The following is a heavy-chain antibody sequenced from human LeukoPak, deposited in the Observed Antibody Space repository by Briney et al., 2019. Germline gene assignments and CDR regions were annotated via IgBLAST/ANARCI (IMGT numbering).Heavy chain of an antibody. CDR1: GFTFSTYA. J-gene: IGHJ5*02. V-gene: IGHV3-23*01. CDR2: ISGGVGST. Sequence: GGSLRLSCAASGFTFSTYAMSWVRQAPGKGLEWVSTISGGVGSTYYADSVKGRFTISRDNAKNSLYLQMNSLRAEDTAVYYCARDRWFDPWGQGTLVTVSS. CDR3: ARDRWFDP.